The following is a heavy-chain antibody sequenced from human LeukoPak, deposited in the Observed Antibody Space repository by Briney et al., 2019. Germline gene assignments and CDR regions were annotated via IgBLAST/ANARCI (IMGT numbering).Heavy chain of an antibody. CDR3: ARDRKYSSSSAYYMDV. CDR1: GGSFSGYY. J-gene: IGHJ6*03. D-gene: IGHD6-13*01. V-gene: IGHV4-34*01. Sequence: SETLSLTCAVYGGSFSGYYWSWIRQPPGKGLEWIGEINHSGSTNYNPSLKSRVTISVDTSKNQFSLKLSSVTAADTAVYYCARDRKYSSSSAYYMDVWGKGTTVTISS. CDR2: INHSGST.